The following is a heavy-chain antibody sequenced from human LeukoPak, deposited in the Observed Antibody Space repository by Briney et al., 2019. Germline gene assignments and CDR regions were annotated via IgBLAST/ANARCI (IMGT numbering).Heavy chain of an antibody. J-gene: IGHJ3*02. CDR1: GGTFSSYA. D-gene: IGHD1-1*01. CDR3: ARGGTKDAFDI. Sequence: SVKVSCKATGGTFSSYAISWVRQAPGQGLEWMGGIIPIFGTANYAQKFQGRVTITADKSTSTAYMELSSLRSEDTAVYYCARGGTKDAFDIWGQGTMVTVSS. V-gene: IGHV1-69*06. CDR2: IIPIFGTA.